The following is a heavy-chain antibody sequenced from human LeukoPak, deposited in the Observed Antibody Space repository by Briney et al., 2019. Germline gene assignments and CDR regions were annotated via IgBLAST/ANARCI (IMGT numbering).Heavy chain of an antibody. D-gene: IGHD3-9*01. Sequence: ASVKVSCKASGYTFTSYYMHWVRQAPGQGLEWMGIINPSGGSTSYAQKFQGRVTMTRDTSTSTVYMELSSLRSEDTAVYYCARVQTYYDILTGLPGDIWGQGTMVTVSS. V-gene: IGHV1-46*01. J-gene: IGHJ3*02. CDR1: GYTFTSYY. CDR2: INPSGGST. CDR3: ARVQTYYDILTGLPGDI.